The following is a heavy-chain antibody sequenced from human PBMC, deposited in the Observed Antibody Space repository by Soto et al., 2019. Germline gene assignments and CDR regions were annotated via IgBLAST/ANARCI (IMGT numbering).Heavy chain of an antibody. J-gene: IGHJ4*02. V-gene: IGHV1-46*01. Sequence: ASVKVSCKASGYTFTSYYMHWVRQAPGQGLEWMGIINPSGGSTSYAQKFQGRVTMTRDTSTSTVYMELSSLRSEDTAVYYCAINRGGELTVDYWGQGTLVTVYS. CDR2: INPSGGST. D-gene: IGHD3-16*01. CDR3: AINRGGELTVDY. CDR1: GYTFTSYY.